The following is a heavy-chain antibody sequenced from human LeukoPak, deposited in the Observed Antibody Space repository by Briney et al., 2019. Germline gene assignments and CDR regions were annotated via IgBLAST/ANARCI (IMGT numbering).Heavy chain of an antibody. CDR3: ARGILAAAGTGFDY. J-gene: IGHJ4*02. D-gene: IGHD6-13*01. CDR2: IYSGGST. Sequence: GGSVRLSCVASGFTVSSNYMNWVRQAPGKGLEWVSVIYSGGSTYYADSVKGRFTISRDHSKNTLYVQMNSLRAEDTAIYDCARGILAAAGTGFDYWGQGTLVTVSS. CDR1: GFTVSSNY. V-gene: IGHV3-53*01.